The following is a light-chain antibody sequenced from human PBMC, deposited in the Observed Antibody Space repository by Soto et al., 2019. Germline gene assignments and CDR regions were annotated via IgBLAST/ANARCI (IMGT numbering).Light chain of an antibody. V-gene: IGKV3-11*01. J-gene: IGKJ2*01. CDR1: QDISNY. CDR3: QQGSDWPPRYT. Sequence: TQSPSSLSASVGDRVTITCQASQDISNYLVWYQQKAGQAPRLLIYGISYRATGVPARFSGSGSGTDFTLTISSLEPEDFAIYYCQQGSDWPPRYTFGQGTKLEI. CDR2: GIS.